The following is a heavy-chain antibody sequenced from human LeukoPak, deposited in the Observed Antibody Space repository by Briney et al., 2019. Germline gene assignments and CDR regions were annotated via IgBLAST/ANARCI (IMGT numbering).Heavy chain of an antibody. CDR2: ISGSGGST. J-gene: IGHJ3*02. CDR3: AKALFVRRGQDAFDI. D-gene: IGHD3-10*01. Sequence: PGGSLRLSCVASGFTFSSYAMSWVRQAPGKGLEWVSAISGSGGSTYYADSVKGRFTISRDNSKNTLYLQMNSLRAEDTAVYYCAKALFVRRGQDAFDIWAQGTMVTVSS. V-gene: IGHV3-23*01. CDR1: GFTFSSYA.